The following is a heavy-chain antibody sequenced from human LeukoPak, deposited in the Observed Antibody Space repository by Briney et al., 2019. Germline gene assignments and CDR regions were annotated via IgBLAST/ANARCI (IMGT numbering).Heavy chain of an antibody. CDR1: GFTSGFTFITYT. CDR2: ISSSSNYI. CDR3: ARRYGDAYYMDV. D-gene: IGHD4-17*01. J-gene: IGHJ6*03. Sequence: GGSLRLSCAASGFTSGFTFITYTMNWVRQAPGKGLEWVSSISSSSNYIYYADSVKGRFTISRDNAKNSLYLQMNSLRAEDTAVYYCARRYGDAYYMDVWGKGTTVTISS. V-gene: IGHV3-21*01.